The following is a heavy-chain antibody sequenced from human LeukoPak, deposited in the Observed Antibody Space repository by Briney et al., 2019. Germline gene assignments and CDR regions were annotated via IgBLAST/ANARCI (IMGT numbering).Heavy chain of an antibody. V-gene: IGHV3-11*06. J-gene: IGHJ5*02. Sequence: PGGSLRLSCAASGFTFSDYYMSWIRQAPGKGLEWVSSISSSSSYIYYADSVKGRFTISRDNAKNSLYLQMNSLRAEDTAVYYCARDRDSSGWSGFDPWGQGTLVTVSS. CDR3: ARDRDSSGWSGFDP. D-gene: IGHD6-19*01. CDR1: GFTFSDYY. CDR2: ISSSSSYI.